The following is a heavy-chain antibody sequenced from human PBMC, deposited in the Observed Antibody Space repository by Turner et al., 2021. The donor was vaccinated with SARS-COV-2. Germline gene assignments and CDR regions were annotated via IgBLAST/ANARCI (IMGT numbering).Heavy chain of an antibody. Sequence: QVQLVESGGGVVQPGRSLRLSCAASGFSFSIYAMHWVRQAPGKGLEWVAVISYDGSNKYYADSVKGRFTISRDNSKNTLYLQMNSLRAEDTAVYYCARGAGGYRTYFDYWGQGTLVTVSS. CDR3: ARGAGGYRTYFDY. CDR1: GFSFSIYA. CDR2: ISYDGSNK. D-gene: IGHD5-12*01. J-gene: IGHJ4*02. V-gene: IGHV3-30-3*01.